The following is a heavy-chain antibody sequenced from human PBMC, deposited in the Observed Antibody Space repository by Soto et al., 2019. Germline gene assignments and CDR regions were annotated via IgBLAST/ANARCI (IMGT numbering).Heavy chain of an antibody. Sequence: PSETLSLTCTVSGGSISSGGYYWSWIRQHPGKGLEWIGYIYYSGSTYYNPSLKSRVTISVDTSKNQFSLKLSSVTAADTALYYCARDRLSYDSSGYYFDYWGQGTLVTVSS. D-gene: IGHD3-22*01. CDR1: GGSISSGGYY. V-gene: IGHV4-31*03. CDR2: IYYSGST. J-gene: IGHJ4*02. CDR3: ARDRLSYDSSGYYFDY.